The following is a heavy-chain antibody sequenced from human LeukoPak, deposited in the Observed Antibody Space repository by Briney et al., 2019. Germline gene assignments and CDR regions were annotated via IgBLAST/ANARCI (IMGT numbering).Heavy chain of an antibody. CDR1: GGSVGGTHY. D-gene: IGHD3-16*01. Sequence: SETLSLTCTVSGGSVGGTHYWSWIRQPPGKGLEWIAYIYHTGSTDSNPSLKSRVTISLDTSKNQFSLKLSSVTAADTAVYYCARRWVYDKRAFDAWGQGTMVTVSS. V-gene: IGHV4-61*01. J-gene: IGHJ3*01. CDR3: ARRWVYDKRAFDA. CDR2: IYHTGST.